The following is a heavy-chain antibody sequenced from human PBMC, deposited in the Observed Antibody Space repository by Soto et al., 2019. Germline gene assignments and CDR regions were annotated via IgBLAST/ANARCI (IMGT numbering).Heavy chain of an antibody. J-gene: IGHJ4*02. D-gene: IGHD1-26*01. CDR1: GFTFSGSA. Sequence: EVQLVESGGGLVQPGGSLKLSCAASGFTFSGSAMHWVRQASGKGLEWVGRIRSKTNNYATAYAASVKGRFTISRDDSKNTVYLQMNSLQTEDTAVYYSSRLVGATSSFDYRGQGTLVTVSS. V-gene: IGHV3-73*02. CDR3: SRLVGATSSFDY. CDR2: IRSKTNNYAT.